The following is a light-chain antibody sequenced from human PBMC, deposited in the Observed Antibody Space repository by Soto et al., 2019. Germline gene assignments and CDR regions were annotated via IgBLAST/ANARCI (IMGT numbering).Light chain of an antibody. J-gene: IGLJ1*01. Sequence: QAVVTQPPSVSGAPGQRVTISCTGGSSNIGAGYDVHWYQQLPGTAPKLLIYGNTDRPSGVPDRFSGSKSGTSSSPAITGLQAEDEADYYCQSYDSRLSGYVFGTGTKLTVL. CDR2: GNT. V-gene: IGLV1-40*01. CDR3: QSYDSRLSGYV. CDR1: SSNIGAGYD.